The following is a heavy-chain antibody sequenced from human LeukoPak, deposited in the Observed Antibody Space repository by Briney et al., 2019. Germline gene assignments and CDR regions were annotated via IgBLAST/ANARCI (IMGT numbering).Heavy chain of an antibody. D-gene: IGHD1-20*01. CDR1: GFMFTDYY. Sequence: PGGSPRLSCLASGFMFTDYYMSWIRQAPGEGLEWLSYIDSSGNTIYYAESVKGRFTISRDNGKGSLDLQMNSLRAEDTALYYCARGGADISGTRRSSFDSWGQGTLVIVSS. V-gene: IGHV3-11*01. CDR2: IDSSGNTI. CDR3: ARGGADISGTRRSSFDS. J-gene: IGHJ4*02.